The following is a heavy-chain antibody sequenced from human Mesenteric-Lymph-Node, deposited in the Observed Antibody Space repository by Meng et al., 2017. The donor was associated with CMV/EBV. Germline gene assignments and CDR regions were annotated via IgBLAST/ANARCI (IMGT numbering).Heavy chain of an antibody. CDR1: GFTFSNHA. J-gene: IGHJ6*02. CDR2: ISGGGSSV. Sequence: GGSLRLSCAASGFTFSNHAMTWVRQAPGKGLEWVSYISGGGSSVSYADSVKGRFTISRDNAKNSLYLQMDSPRVDDTAVYYCARRPKVRGLDVWGQGTTVTVSS. CDR3: ARRPKVRGLDV. V-gene: IGHV3-48*03. D-gene: IGHD1-1*01.